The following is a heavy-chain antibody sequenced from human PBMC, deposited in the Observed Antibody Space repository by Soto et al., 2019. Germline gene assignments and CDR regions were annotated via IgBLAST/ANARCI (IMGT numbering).Heavy chain of an antibody. Sequence: EVQLVESGGGVVQPGGSLRLSCAASGFTFSSYDMHWVRQATGKGLEWVAAIGTDGDTYYPGYVKGRLTISREHAKNSVYLQINRLRAEDTPVYYCARDGRDYYDSCGYSFRVLRTDAFDIWGQGTMVTVSS. D-gene: IGHD3-22*01. CDR2: IGTDGDT. V-gene: IGHV3-13*01. CDR3: ARDGRDYYDSCGYSFRVLRTDAFDI. CDR1: GFTFSSYD. J-gene: IGHJ3*02.